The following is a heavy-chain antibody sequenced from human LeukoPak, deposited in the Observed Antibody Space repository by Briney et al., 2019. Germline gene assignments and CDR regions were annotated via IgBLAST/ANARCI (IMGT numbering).Heavy chain of an antibody. D-gene: IGHD1-14*01. Sequence: GGSLRLSCAASGFTFSSYWMSWVRQAPGKGLEWVANIKQDGSEKYYVDSVKGRFTISRDNAKDSLSLQMNSLRAEDTAVYYCARDLGGINYCYYYMDVWGKGTTVTVSS. V-gene: IGHV3-7*01. CDR1: GFTFSSYW. CDR2: IKQDGSEK. CDR3: ARDLGGINYCYYYMDV. J-gene: IGHJ6*03.